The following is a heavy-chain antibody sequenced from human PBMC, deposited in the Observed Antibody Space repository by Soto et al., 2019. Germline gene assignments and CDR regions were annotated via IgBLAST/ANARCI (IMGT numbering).Heavy chain of an antibody. CDR2: INPSGGST. Sequence: ASVKCYCKASGYTFTGYYMHWVRQAPGQGLEWMGIINPSGGSTSYAQKFQCRVTMTRDTSTSTVYMELGSLRSEDTAVYYCARDYDYVWGSYRYRSSGGMDVWGQGTTVTVSS. CDR1: GYTFTGYY. CDR3: ARDYDYVWGSYRYRSSGGMDV. D-gene: IGHD3-16*02. V-gene: IGHV1-46*01. J-gene: IGHJ6*02.